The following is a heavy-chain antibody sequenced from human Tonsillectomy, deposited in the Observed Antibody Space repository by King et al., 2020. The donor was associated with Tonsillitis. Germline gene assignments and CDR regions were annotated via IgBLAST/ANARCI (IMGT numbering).Heavy chain of an antibody. Sequence: VQLVESGGGLVQPGESLRLSCAASGFTFGNYWMTWVRQAPGKGLEWVANMNEDGSIKYYVDPVRGRFSISRDNAKNSLYLQMNSLRAEDTALYYCARGDSNSGDYWGQGTLVTVSS. V-gene: IGHV3-7*03. CDR2: MNEDGSIK. J-gene: IGHJ4*02. CDR3: ARGDSNSGDY. D-gene: IGHD6-6*01. CDR1: GFTFGNYW.